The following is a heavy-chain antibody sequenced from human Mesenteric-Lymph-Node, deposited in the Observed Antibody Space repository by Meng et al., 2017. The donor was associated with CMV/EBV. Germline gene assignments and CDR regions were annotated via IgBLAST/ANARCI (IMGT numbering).Heavy chain of an antibody. Sequence: GGSLRLSGAASGFTFSSYSMNWVRQAPGKGLEWVSFISSSSGHIYYADSVKDRFTISRDNAKNPLYLQMNSLSAEDTAVYYCARDNRDYDFWGGYSDVWGQGTTVTVSS. D-gene: IGHD3-3*01. J-gene: IGHJ6*02. CDR3: ARDNRDYDFWGGYSDV. V-gene: IGHV3-21*01. CDR2: ISSSSGHI. CDR1: GFTFSSYS.